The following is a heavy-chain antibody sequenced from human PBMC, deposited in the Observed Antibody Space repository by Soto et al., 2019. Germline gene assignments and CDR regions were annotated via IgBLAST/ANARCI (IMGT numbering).Heavy chain of an antibody. CDR3: AKVLPWYSYGYGY. CDR2: ISYDGSNK. Sequence: QVQLVESGGGVVQPGRSLRLSCAASGFTFSSYGMHWVRQAPGKGLEWVAVISYDGSNKYYADSVKGGFTISRDNSKNTLYLQMNSLRAEDTAVYYCAKVLPWYSYGYGYWGQGTLVTVSS. J-gene: IGHJ4*02. D-gene: IGHD5-18*01. V-gene: IGHV3-30*18. CDR1: GFTFSSYG.